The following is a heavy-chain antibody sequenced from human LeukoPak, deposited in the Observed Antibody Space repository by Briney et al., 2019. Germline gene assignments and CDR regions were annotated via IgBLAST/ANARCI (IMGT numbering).Heavy chain of an antibody. CDR1: GGSISSYY. D-gene: IGHD3-3*01. J-gene: IGHJ4*02. V-gene: IGHV4-4*07. CDR2: IYTSGST. CDR3: ARGDFWSGYHDY. Sequence: SETLSLTCTVSGGSISSYYWSWIRQPAGKGLEWIGRIYTSGSTNYNPSLKSRVTMSVDTSKDQFSLKLSSVTAADTAVYYCARGDFWSGYHDYWGQGTLVTVSS.